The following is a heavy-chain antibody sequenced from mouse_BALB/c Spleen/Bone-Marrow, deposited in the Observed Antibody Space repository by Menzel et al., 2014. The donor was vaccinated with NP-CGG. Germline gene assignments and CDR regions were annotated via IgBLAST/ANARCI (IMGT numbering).Heavy chain of an antibody. V-gene: IGHV5-9-3*01. D-gene: IGHD2-4*01. J-gene: IGHJ1*01. Sequence: EVQGVESGGGLVKPGGSLKLSCAASGFTFSSYAMSWVRQTPEKGLEWVATISSGGSYTYYPDSVKGRFTISRDNAKNTLYRQMSSLRSEDTAMYYCVIVITWYFAVWGAGTTVTVSS. CDR1: GFTFSSYA. CDR2: ISSGGSYT. CDR3: VIVITWYFAV.